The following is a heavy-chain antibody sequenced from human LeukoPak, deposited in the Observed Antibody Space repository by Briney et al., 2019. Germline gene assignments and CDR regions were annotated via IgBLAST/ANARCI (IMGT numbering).Heavy chain of an antibody. D-gene: IGHD3-9*01. CDR3: ARDRNYDILTGYYGGGWFDP. J-gene: IGHJ5*02. CDR2: IIPIFGTA. Sequence: SVKVSCKASGGTFSSYAISWVRQAPGQGLEWMGGIIPIFGTANYAQKFQGRVTITADESTSTAYMELSSLRSEDTAVYCCARDRNYDILTGYYGGGWFDPWGQGTLVTVSS. CDR1: GGTFSSYA. V-gene: IGHV1-69*13.